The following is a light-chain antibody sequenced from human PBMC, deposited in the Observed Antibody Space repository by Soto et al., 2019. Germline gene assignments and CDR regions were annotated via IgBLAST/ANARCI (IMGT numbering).Light chain of an antibody. CDR2: EVN. Sequence: QSVLTQPPSASGSPGQSVTISCTGTSGDIGAYDFVSWYQQHPGQAPKLMIYEVNRRPSGVPDRFSGSKSGNTASLTVSGLRADDEAEYFCSSYAGSQKFTVFGGGTKLTVL. J-gene: IGLJ2*01. CDR1: SGDIGAYDF. CDR3: SSYAGSQKFTV. V-gene: IGLV2-8*01.